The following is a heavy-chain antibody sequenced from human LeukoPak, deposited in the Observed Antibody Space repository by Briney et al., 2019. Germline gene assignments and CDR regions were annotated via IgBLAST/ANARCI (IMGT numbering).Heavy chain of an antibody. J-gene: IGHJ4*01. V-gene: IGHV3-9*01. D-gene: IGHD3-10*01. Sequence: PGGSLRLSCAASGFTFDDYAMHWVRQAPGKGLEWVSGISWNSGSIGYADSVKGRFTISRDNAKNSLYLQMNSLRAEDTALYYCAKDMGGSGSYPFDYWGQEPWSPSPQ. CDR2: ISWNSGSI. CDR3: AKDMGGSGSYPFDY. CDR1: GFTFDDYA.